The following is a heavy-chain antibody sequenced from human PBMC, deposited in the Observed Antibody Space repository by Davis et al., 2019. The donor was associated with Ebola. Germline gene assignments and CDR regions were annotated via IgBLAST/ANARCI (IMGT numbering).Heavy chain of an antibody. CDR2: IYSGGST. D-gene: IGHD6-19*01. Sequence: GESLKISCAASGFTVSSNYMSWVRQAPGKGLEWVSVIYSGGSTYYADSVKGRFTISRDDSKNTAYLQMNSLKTEDTAVYYCTSNLYSSDRDVWGQGTTVTVSS. J-gene: IGHJ6*02. CDR1: GFTVSSNY. V-gene: IGHV3-66*01. CDR3: TSNLYSSDRDV.